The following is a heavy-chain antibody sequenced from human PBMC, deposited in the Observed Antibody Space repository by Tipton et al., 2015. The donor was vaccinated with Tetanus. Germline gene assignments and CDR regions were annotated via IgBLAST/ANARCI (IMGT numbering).Heavy chain of an antibody. V-gene: IGHV3-33*01. CDR1: GFTFRNYG. Sequence: SLRLSCDASGFTFRNYGMHWVRQAPGKGLEWVAIIWYDGSKPSYAESVKGRFTISRDNSKNRLYLQMNSLRAEDTAVYYCSTGTTLDYWGLGTRVTVSS. CDR2: IWYDGSKP. CDR3: STGTTLDY. J-gene: IGHJ4*02. D-gene: IGHD1-7*01.